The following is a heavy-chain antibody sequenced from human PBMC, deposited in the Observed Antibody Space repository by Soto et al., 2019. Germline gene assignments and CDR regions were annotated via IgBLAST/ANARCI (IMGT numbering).Heavy chain of an antibody. J-gene: IGHJ6*02. Sequence: SVKVSCKASGGTFSSYAISWVRQAPGQWLEWMGGIIPIFGTANYAQKFQGRVTITADKSTSTAYMELSSLRSEDTAVYYCARLEMVVVVAATVGDYYYGMDVWGQGTTVTVSS. CDR1: GGTFSSYA. CDR2: IIPIFGTA. CDR3: ARLEMVVVVAATVGDYYYGMDV. V-gene: IGHV1-69*06. D-gene: IGHD2-15*01.